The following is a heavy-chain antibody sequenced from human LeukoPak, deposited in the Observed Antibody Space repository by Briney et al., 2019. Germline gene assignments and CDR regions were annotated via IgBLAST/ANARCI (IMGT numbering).Heavy chain of an antibody. CDR1: GFTFSSYG. V-gene: IGHV3-33*01. Sequence: PGRSLRRSCAASGFTFSSYGMHWVRQAPGKGLEWVAVIWYDGSNKYYADSVKGRFTISRDNSKNTLYLQMNSLRAEDTAVYYCAMDGIGDGDYWGQGTLVTVSS. CDR2: IWYDGSNK. CDR3: AMDGIGDGDY. D-gene: IGHD1-26*01. J-gene: IGHJ4*02.